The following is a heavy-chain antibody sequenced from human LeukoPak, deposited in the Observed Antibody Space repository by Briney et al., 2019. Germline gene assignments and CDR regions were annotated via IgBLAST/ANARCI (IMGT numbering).Heavy chain of an antibody. CDR3: ARAPDYDSSGYWFDY. J-gene: IGHJ4*02. CDR2: IYYSGST. D-gene: IGHD3-22*01. V-gene: IGHV4-61*08. Sequence: SETLSLTCAVSGGSISSGGYSWSWIRQPPGKGLEWIGYIYYSGSTNYNPSLKSRVTISVDTSKNQFSLKLSSVTAADTAVYYCARAPDYDSSGYWFDYWGQGTLVTVSS. CDR1: GGSISSGGYS.